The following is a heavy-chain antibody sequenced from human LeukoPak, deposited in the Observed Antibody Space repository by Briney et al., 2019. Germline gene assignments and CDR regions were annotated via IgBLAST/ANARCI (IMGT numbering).Heavy chain of an antibody. Sequence: SETLSLTCTVSGGSISNYYWSWIRQPPGKGLEWIGYIYYSGRTNYNPSLKSRVTMSVDTSKNQFSLKLSSVTAADTAVYYCARLGCSGGSCYDDNWGQGTLVTVSS. CDR2: IYYSGRT. CDR3: ARLGCSGGSCYDDN. CDR1: GGSISNYY. V-gene: IGHV4-59*08. J-gene: IGHJ4*02. D-gene: IGHD2-15*01.